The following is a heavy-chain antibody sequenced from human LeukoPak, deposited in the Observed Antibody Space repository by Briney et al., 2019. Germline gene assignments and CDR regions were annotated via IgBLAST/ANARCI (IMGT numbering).Heavy chain of an antibody. D-gene: IGHD3-16*01. V-gene: IGHV3-21*01. Sequence: PGGSLRLSCAASGFTFSSYSMNWVRQAPGKGLEWVSSISSSSGYIYYADSVKGRFTISRDNAKNSLYLQMNSLRAEDTAVYYCARYSLDPFDYWGQGTLVTVSS. CDR1: GFTFSSYS. J-gene: IGHJ4*02. CDR3: ARYSLDPFDY. CDR2: ISSSSGYI.